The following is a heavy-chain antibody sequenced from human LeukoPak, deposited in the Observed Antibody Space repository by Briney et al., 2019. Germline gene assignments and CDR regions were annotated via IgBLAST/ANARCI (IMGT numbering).Heavy chain of an antibody. CDR3: AKSVGSGSYYNNDC. Sequence: TGGSLRLSCAASGFTFSSYAMTWVRQAPGQGLEWVSGITRGGGTYYADSVKGRFTISRDNSKNTLYVQMNSLRAEDTAVYYCAKSVGSGSYYNNDCWGQGTLVTVPS. CDR1: GFTFSSYA. D-gene: IGHD3-10*01. V-gene: IGHV3-23*01. CDR2: ITRGGGT. J-gene: IGHJ4*02.